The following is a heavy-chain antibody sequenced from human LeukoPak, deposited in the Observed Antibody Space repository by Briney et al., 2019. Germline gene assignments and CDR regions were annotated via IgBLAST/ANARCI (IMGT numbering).Heavy chain of an antibody. CDR2: INHSGSA. V-gene: IGHV4-34*01. Sequence: LETLSLTCAVYGGSFSGYYWSWIRQPPGKGLEWIGEINHSGSANYNPSLKSRVTISVDTSKNQFSLKLSSVTAADTAVYYCARSEGIAARFRYWGQGTLVTVSS. J-gene: IGHJ4*02. CDR3: ARSEGIAARFRY. D-gene: IGHD6-6*01. CDR1: GGSFSGYY.